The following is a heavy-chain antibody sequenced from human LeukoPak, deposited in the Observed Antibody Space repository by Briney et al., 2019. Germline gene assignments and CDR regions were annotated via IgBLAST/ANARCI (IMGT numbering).Heavy chain of an antibody. J-gene: IGHJ6*03. CDR2: ISWDGGST. Sequence: PGGSLRLSCAASGFTFDDYAMHWVRQAPGKGLEWVSLISWDGGSTYYADSVKGRFTISRDNSKNSLYLQMNSLRAEDTALYYCAKDGYDILTGYYTYYYYYMDVWGKGTTVTVSS. CDR1: GFTFDDYA. CDR3: AKDGYDILTGYYTYYYYYMDV. V-gene: IGHV3-43D*03. D-gene: IGHD3-9*01.